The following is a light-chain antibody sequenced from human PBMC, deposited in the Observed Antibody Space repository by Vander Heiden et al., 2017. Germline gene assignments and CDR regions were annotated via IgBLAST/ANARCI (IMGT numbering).Light chain of an antibody. CDR2: NDS. J-gene: IGLJ3*02. V-gene: IGLV3-25*03. Sequence: SYALTQPPSVSVSPGQTARITCSGDALPKQYAYWYQQKPGQAPVLVIDNDSERPSGIPERFSGSSSGTTANLTISGVQAEDEADYYCQSEDSSGTYVVFGGGTKLTVL. CDR3: QSEDSSGTYVV. CDR1: ALPKQY.